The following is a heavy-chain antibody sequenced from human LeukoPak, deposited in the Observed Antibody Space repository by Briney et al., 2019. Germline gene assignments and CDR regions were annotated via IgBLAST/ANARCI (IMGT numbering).Heavy chain of an antibody. D-gene: IGHD3-10*01. CDR3: ARGSRIMVRAGSGSYHPKYNWFDP. J-gene: IGHJ5*02. V-gene: IGHV4-34*01. Sequence: KTSETLSLTCAVYGVSFSGYYWSWIRQPPGKGLEWIGEINHSGSTNYNPSLKSRVTISVGTSKNQFSLKLSSVTAADTAVYYCARGSRIMVRAGSGSYHPKYNWFDPWGQGTLVTVSS. CDR2: INHSGST. CDR1: GVSFSGYY.